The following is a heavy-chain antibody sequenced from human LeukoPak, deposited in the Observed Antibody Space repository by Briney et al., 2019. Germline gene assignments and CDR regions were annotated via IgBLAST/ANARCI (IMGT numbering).Heavy chain of an antibody. CDR2: IIPIFGTA. CDR3: ASVGSLNCSSTSCYEDYYYYGMDV. Sequence: SVKVSCKASGYTFTSYGINWVRQAPGQGLEWMGGIIPIFGTANYAQKFQGRVTITADESTSTAYMELSSLRSEDTAVYYCASVGSLNCSSTSCYEDYYYYGMDVWGQGTTVTVSS. CDR1: GYTFTSYG. V-gene: IGHV1-69*13. D-gene: IGHD2-2*01. J-gene: IGHJ6*02.